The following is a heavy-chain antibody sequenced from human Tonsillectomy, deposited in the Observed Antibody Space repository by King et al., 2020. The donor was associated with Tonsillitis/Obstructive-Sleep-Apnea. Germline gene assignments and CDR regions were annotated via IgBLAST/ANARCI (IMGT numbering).Heavy chain of an antibody. CDR1: GFTFSSYA. CDR3: ARDGLDIVVVPAAMIDHYYYMDV. CDR2: ISYDGSNK. Sequence: VQLVESGGGVVQPGRSLRLSCAASGFTFSSYAMHWVRQAPGKGLEWVAVISYDGSNKYYADSVKGRFTISRDNSKNTLYLQMNSLRAEDTAVYYCARDGLDIVVVPAAMIDHYYYMDVWVKGTTVTVSS. V-gene: IGHV3-30*01. D-gene: IGHD2-2*01. J-gene: IGHJ6*03.